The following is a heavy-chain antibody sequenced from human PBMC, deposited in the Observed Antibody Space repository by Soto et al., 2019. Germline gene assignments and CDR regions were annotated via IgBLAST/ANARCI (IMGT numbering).Heavy chain of an antibody. V-gene: IGHV3-21*01. CDR1: GFTFSSYS. D-gene: IGHD3-10*01. J-gene: IGHJ4*01. Sequence: EVQLVESGGGLVKPGGSLRLSCAASGFTFSSYSMNWVRQAPGKGLEWVSSISSSSSYIYYADSVKGRFTISRDNAKNSLYLQMNRLRAEDTAVYYCARGVVPSWSYYNSYFDYWGQEPWSPSPQ. CDR2: ISSSSSYI. CDR3: ARGVVPSWSYYNSYFDY.